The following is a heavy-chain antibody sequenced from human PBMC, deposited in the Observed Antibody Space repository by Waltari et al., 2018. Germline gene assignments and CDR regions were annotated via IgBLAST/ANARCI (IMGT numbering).Heavy chain of an antibody. D-gene: IGHD4-17*01. CDR2: IGGSDTSI. Sequence: EVQVVESGGGLVKPGGSLRLSCAASGFTFSTYAMNWVRQAPGKGLEWVSSIGGSDTSIYYADSVKGRFTISRDNAKNSLYLQMNSLRAEDAAVYYCAREGGANYGESFDYWGQGTLVTVSS. V-gene: IGHV3-21*01. CDR1: GFTFSTYA. CDR3: AREGGANYGESFDY. J-gene: IGHJ4*02.